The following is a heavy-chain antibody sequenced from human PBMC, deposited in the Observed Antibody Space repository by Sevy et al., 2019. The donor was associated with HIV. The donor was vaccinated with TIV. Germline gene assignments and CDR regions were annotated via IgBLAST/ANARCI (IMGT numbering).Heavy chain of an antibody. CDR1: GFIFSDYY. CDR2: ISGSGNTI. V-gene: IGHV3-11*01. D-gene: IGHD1-26*01. Sequence: WGSLRLSCAASGFIFSDYYMSWIRQAPGNGLEWVSYISGSGNTIYYTDSVKGRFTISRDKAKDSLYLQMNSLRAEDTAVYYCARAGGSWALRYWGQGSLVTVSS. J-gene: IGHJ4*02. CDR3: ARAGGSWALRY.